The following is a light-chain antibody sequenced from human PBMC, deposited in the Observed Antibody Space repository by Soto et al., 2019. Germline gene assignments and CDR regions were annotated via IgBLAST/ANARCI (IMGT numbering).Light chain of an antibody. CDR2: WAS. CDR1: QTFLYSSNNKNY. J-gene: IGKJ1*01. Sequence: DIVMTQSPDSLAVSLGERTTIHCKSSQTFLYSSNNKNYLAWYQQKPGQPPKLLIYWASTRESGVPDRFSGSGSGTDFTLTISSLQAEDVAVYYCQQYYSTPWTFGQGTKVDIK. V-gene: IGKV4-1*01. CDR3: QQYYSTPWT.